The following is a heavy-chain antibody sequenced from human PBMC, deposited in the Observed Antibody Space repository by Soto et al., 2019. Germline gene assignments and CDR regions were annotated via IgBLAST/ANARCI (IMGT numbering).Heavy chain of an antibody. V-gene: IGHV3-23*01. J-gene: IGHJ6*03. CDR1: GFTFSSYA. Sequence: GGSLRLSCAASGFTFSSYAMSWVRQAPGKGLEWVSAISGSGGSTYYADSVKGRFTISRDNSKNTLYLQMNSLRAEDTAVYYCAKCQRSPYDFWSGSNYYYYYYMDVWGKGTTVTVSS. CDR2: ISGSGGST. CDR3: AKCQRSPYDFWSGSNYYYYYYMDV. D-gene: IGHD3-3*01.